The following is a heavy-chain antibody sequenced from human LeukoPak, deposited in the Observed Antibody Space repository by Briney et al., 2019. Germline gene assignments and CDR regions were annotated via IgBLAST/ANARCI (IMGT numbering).Heavy chain of an antibody. Sequence: RPSETLSLTCAVSGYSISSGYYWGWIRQLPGKGLEWIGSIYHSGSTYYNPSLKSRVTISVDTSKNQFSLKLSSVTAADTAVYYCARPKAMIVVSAFDIWGQGTMVTVSS. J-gene: IGHJ3*02. CDR3: ARPKAMIVVSAFDI. V-gene: IGHV4-38-2*01. D-gene: IGHD3-22*01. CDR2: IYHSGST. CDR1: GYSISSGYY.